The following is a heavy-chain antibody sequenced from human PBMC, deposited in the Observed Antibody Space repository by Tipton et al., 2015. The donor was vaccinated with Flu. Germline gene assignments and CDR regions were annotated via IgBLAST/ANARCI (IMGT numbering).Heavy chain of an antibody. CDR2: IYTSGST. J-gene: IGHJ5*02. CDR3: ASARGDCSGGSCIRWFDP. V-gene: IGHV4-61*02. D-gene: IGHD2-15*01. CDR1: GGSISSGSYY. Sequence: TLSLTCTVSGGSISSGSYYWSWIRQPAGKGLEWIGRIYTSGSTNYNPSLKSRVTISVDTSKNQFSLKLSSVTAADTAVYYCASARGDCSGGSCIRWFDPWGQGTLVTVSA.